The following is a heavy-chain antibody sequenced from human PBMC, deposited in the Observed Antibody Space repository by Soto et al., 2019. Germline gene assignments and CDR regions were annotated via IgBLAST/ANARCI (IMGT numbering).Heavy chain of an antibody. D-gene: IGHD2-2*01. J-gene: IGHJ5*02. CDR2: IYPGDSDT. CDR1: GYSFTSYW. Sequence: GESLKISCKGSGYSFTSYWIGWVRQMPGKGLEWMGIIYPGDSDTRYSPSFQGQVTISADKSISTAYLQWSSLKASDTAMYYCARSWYCSSTSCPNWFDPWGQGTLVTVSS. CDR3: ARSWYCSSTSCPNWFDP. V-gene: IGHV5-51*01.